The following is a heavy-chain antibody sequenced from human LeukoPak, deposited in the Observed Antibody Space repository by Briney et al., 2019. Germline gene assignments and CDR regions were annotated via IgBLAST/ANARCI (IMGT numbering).Heavy chain of an antibody. J-gene: IGHJ4*02. CDR1: GYTLTELS. CDR2: FDPEDGET. Sequence: GASVKVSCKVSGYTLTELSMHWVRQAPGKGLEWRGGFDPEDGETIYAQKFQGRVTMTEDTSTDTAYMELSSLRSEDTAVYYCATSTYVWGSYRFDYWGQGTLVTVSS. CDR3: ATSTYVWGSYRFDY. D-gene: IGHD3-16*02. V-gene: IGHV1-24*01.